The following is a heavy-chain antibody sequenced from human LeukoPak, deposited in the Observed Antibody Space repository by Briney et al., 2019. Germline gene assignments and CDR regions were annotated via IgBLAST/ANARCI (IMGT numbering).Heavy chain of an antibody. J-gene: IGHJ4*02. CDR1: GYTFTGYY. D-gene: IGHD4-11*01. V-gene: IGHV1-2*02. CDR3: ARDHNSNPSDY. CDR2: INPNSGGT. Sequence: GASVKVSCKTSGYTFTGYYMFWVRQAPGQGLEWMGWINPNSGGTNYAQKFQGRVIMTRDTSISTAYMELSRLRSDDTAVYYCARDHNSNPSDYWGQGTLVTVSS.